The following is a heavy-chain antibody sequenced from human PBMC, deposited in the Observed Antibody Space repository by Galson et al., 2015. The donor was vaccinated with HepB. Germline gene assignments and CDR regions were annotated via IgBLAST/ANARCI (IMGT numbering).Heavy chain of an antibody. D-gene: IGHD2-15*01. CDR3: AREVGNCSGGSCWGTDYYYYYYMDV. CDR1: GGSFSGYY. Sequence: ETLSLTCAVYGGSFSGYYWSWIRQPPGKGLEWIGEINHSGSTNYNPSLKSRVTISVDTSKNQFSLKLSSVTAADTAVYYCAREVGNCSGGSCWGTDYYYYYYMDVWGKGTTVTVSS. CDR2: INHSGST. V-gene: IGHV4-34*01. J-gene: IGHJ6*03.